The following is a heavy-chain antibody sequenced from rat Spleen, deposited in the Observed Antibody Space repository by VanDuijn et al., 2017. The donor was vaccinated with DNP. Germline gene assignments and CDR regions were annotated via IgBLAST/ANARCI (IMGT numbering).Heavy chain of an antibody. J-gene: IGHJ4*01. V-gene: IGHV5-31*01. CDR1: GFTFNDYW. Sequence: EVQLVESGGDLVQPGRSLKLSCVAFGFTFNDYWMAWIRQVPGKGLEWLGAITGSGGGIYYSGSVKGRFTISRDNAKNTLYLQMNSLRSEDTATYYFTREGDYYNGYGYALDAWGQGTSVTVSS. CDR3: TREGDYYNGYGYALDA. CDR2: ITGSGGGI. D-gene: IGHD1-12*03.